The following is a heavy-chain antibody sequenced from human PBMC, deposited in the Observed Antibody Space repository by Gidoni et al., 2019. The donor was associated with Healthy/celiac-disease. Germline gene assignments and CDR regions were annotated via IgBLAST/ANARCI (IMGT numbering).Heavy chain of an antibody. CDR1: GGPLSSYY. V-gene: IGHV4-59*01. Sequence: QVQLQESGPGLVTPSETLSLTCTVSGGPLSSYYWSWIRQPPGKGLEWIGHIYYSGSTNYNPSLKSRVTISVDTSKNQFSLKLSSVTAADTAVYYCARDLRVGATIVGWFDPWGQGTLVTVSS. J-gene: IGHJ5*02. D-gene: IGHD1-26*01. CDR2: IYYSGST. CDR3: ARDLRVGATIVGWFDP.